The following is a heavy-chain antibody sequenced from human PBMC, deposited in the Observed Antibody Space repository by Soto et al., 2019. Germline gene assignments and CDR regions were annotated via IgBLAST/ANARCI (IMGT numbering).Heavy chain of an antibody. CDR3: ARLGDYYLAFDY. CDR1: GSPISSYY. Sequence: SETLSLTCTVSGSPISSYYWSWFRQPPGQGLEWVGYIYYTGTTTYNPSLKSRVSISVDASKSQFSLNLRSVTAADTAVYYCARLGDYYLAFDYWGHGALVT. V-gene: IGHV4-59*08. D-gene: IGHD3-22*01. J-gene: IGHJ4*01. CDR2: IYYTGTT.